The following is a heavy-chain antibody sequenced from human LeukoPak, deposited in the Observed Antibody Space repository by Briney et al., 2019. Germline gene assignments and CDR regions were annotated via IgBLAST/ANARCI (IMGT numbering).Heavy chain of an antibody. CDR1: GFTFDDYG. Sequence: GGSLRLSCAASGFTFDDYGMSWVRQAPGKGLVWVSRINSDGINTSYADSVKGRFTISRDNAKNTLNLQMNSLRAEDTAVYYCGKEQSGSYVHAFDPWGQGTVVTVSS. CDR2: INSDGINT. J-gene: IGHJ5*02. CDR3: GKEQSGSYVHAFDP. V-gene: IGHV3-74*01. D-gene: IGHD3-3*01.